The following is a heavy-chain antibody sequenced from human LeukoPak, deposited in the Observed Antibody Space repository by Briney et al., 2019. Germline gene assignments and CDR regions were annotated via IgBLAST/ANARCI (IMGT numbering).Heavy chain of an antibody. CDR1: GFTFSSYS. Sequence: GGSLRLSCAASGFTFSSYSMNWVRQAPGKGLEWVSSISSSSSYIYYADSVKGRFTISRDNAKNSLYLQMNSLRAEDTAVYYCARGGYDILTVDYWGQGTLVTVSS. CDR2: ISSSSSYI. CDR3: ARGGYDILTVDY. D-gene: IGHD3-9*01. J-gene: IGHJ4*02. V-gene: IGHV3-21*01.